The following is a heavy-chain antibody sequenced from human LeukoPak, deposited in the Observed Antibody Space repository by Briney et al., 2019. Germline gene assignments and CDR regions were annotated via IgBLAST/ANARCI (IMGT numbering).Heavy chain of an antibody. J-gene: IGHJ4*02. D-gene: IGHD3-9*01. CDR1: GFTFSNYA. V-gene: IGHV3-23*01. CDR2: VSGCDDST. CDR3: AKWGDYDILTGYYDPDY. Sequence: PGASLRLSCAASGFTFSNYAMYWVRQAPGKGLEWVSAVSGCDDSTYYADSVKGRFTISRDTSKNTLYLQMNSLRAEDTAVYYCAKWGDYDILTGYYDPDYWGQGTLVTVSS.